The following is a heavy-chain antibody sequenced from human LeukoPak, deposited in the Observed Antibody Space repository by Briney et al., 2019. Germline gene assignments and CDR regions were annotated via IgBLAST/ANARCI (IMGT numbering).Heavy chain of an antibody. CDR2: INPNSGGT. V-gene: IGHV1-2*02. Sequence: GASVKVSCTASGYTFTGYYMHWVRQAPGQGLEWMGWINPNSGGTNYAQKFQGRVTMTRDTPISTAYMGLSRLRSDDTAVYYCARARRPMTTVNNWFDPWGQGTLVTVSS. CDR3: ARARRPMTTVNNWFDP. J-gene: IGHJ5*02. D-gene: IGHD4-11*01. CDR1: GYTFTGYY.